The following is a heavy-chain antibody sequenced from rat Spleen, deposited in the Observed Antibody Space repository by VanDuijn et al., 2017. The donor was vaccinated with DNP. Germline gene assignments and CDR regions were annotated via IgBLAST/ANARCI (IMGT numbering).Heavy chain of an antibody. Sequence: EVLLVESGGDLVQSGRSLKLSCAASGFSFSDYYMAWVRQAPTKGLEWVAYIRYDGGSTYYGDSVKGRFTISRDNAKSILYLQMDSLRSEDTATYYCATQGLLGGQGVMVTVSS. CDR3: ATQGLL. CDR2: IRYDGGST. CDR1: GFSFSDYY. D-gene: IGHD1-12*03. V-gene: IGHV5-20*01. J-gene: IGHJ2*01.